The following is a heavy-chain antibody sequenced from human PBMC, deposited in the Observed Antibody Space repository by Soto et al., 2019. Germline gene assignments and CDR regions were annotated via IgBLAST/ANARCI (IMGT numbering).Heavy chain of an antibody. J-gene: IGHJ2*01. CDR3: ARVPSSYDSSGYYSFGWYFDL. Sequence: ASVKVSCKASGYTFTGYAMHWVRQAPGQRLEWMGWINAGNGNTKYSQKFQGRVTITRDTSASTAYMELSSLRSEDTAVYYCARVPSSYDSSGYYSFGWYFDLWGRGTLVTSPQ. D-gene: IGHD3-22*01. V-gene: IGHV1-3*01. CDR1: GYTFTGYA. CDR2: INAGNGNT.